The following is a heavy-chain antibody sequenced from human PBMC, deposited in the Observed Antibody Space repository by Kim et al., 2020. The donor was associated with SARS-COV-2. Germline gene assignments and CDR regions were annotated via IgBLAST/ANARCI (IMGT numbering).Heavy chain of an antibody. V-gene: IGHV1-8*01. D-gene: IGHD6-13*01. Sequence: ASVKVSCKASGYTFTSYDINWVRQATGQGLEWMGWMNPNSGNTGYAQKFQGRVTMTRNTSISTAYMELSSLRSEDTAVYYCARGFRAAAGPFYYYYYMAGWGKGTTVTVSS. CDR3: ARGFRAAAGPFYYYYYMAG. J-gene: IGHJ6*03. CDR2: MNPNSGNT. CDR1: GYTFTSYD.